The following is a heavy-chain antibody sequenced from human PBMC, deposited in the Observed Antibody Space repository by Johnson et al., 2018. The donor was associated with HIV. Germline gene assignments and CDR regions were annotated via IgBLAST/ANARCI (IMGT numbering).Heavy chain of an antibody. CDR2: TAHDESIT. CDR3: ARIGGSYLVLWAFDI. D-gene: IGHD1-26*01. Sequence: QEQLVESGGGVVQPGESLRLSCAASGFTFANYGMHWVRQAPGKGLEWVAFTAHDESITHYADSVKGRFTMSRDNSKSTLNLQMNSLRAEDTAIYYCARIGGSYLVLWAFDIWGQGTMVTVSS. V-gene: IGHV3-30*02. J-gene: IGHJ3*02. CDR1: GFTFANYG.